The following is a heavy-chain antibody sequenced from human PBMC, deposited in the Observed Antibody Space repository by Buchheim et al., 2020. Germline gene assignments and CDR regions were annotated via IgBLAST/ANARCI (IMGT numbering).Heavy chain of an antibody. CDR2: MNPNSGNT. V-gene: IGHV1-8*01. Sequence: QVQLVQSGAEVKKPGASVKVSCKASGDTFTSYDINWVRQATGQGLEWMGWMNPNSGNTGYAQKFQGRVTMTRNTSISTAYMELSSLRSEDTAVYYCARAKEVWFGELSSYYYYYYMDVWGKGTT. J-gene: IGHJ6*03. CDR1: GDTFTSYD. D-gene: IGHD3-10*01. CDR3: ARAKEVWFGELSSYYYYYYMDV.